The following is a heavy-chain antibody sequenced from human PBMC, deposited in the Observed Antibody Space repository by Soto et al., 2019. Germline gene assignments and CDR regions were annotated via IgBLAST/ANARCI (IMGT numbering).Heavy chain of an antibody. D-gene: IGHD6-13*01. V-gene: IGHV4-39*01. CDR1: GGSISSSSFH. J-gene: IGHJ5*02. CDR3: ARRERAAGTDWWFDP. CDR2: IYYSGST. Sequence: QLQLQESGPGLVKPSETLSLTCTVSGGSISSSSFHWGWIRQPPGKGLEWIGSIYYSGSTYYSPSLKSRVTISVDTSKNPFSLKLSSVTAAGTAVYYCARRERAAGTDWWFDPWGQGTLVTVSS.